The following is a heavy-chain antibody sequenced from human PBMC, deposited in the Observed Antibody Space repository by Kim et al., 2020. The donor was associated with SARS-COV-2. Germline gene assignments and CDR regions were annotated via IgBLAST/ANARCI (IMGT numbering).Heavy chain of an antibody. CDR2: IYYSGST. Sequence: SETLSLTCTVSGGSISSYYWSWIRQPPGKGLEWIGYIYYSGSTNYNPSLKSRVTISVDTSKNQFSLKLSSVTAADTAVYYCARHRWGYYTPGNWYFDLWG. D-gene: IGHD2-21*01. CDR3: ARHRWGYYTPGNWYFDL. CDR1: GGSISSYY. V-gene: IGHV4-59*08. J-gene: IGHJ2*01.